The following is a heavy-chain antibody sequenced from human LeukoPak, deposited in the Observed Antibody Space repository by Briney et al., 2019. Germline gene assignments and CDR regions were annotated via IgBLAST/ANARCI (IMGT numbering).Heavy chain of an antibody. CDR1: GFTFGRYA. CDR2: IAYDGSNK. J-gene: IGHJ6*03. Sequence: GGSLRLSCTASGFTFGRYAMHWLRQAPGKGLEWVAVIAYDGSNKYSADSLKGQGRFTISRDNSKNTLFLEMNSLRPEDTAVYYCARDGYCSSTSCYINYYYYYMDVWGKGTTVTVSS. V-gene: IGHV3-30*04. CDR3: ARDGYCSSTSCYINYYYYYMDV. D-gene: IGHD2-2*02.